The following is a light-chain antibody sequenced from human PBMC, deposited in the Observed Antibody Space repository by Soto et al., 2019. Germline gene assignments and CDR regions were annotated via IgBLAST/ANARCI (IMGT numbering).Light chain of an antibody. CDR3: FSYSTSRARM. CDR2: DVS. Sequence: QSALTQPASVSGSPGQSITISCTGTRSDVGGYNYVSWYKQRPGKAPKLVIYDVSDRPSGVSNRFFGSKSGNTASLTISGLQAEDEADYYCFSYSTSRARMFGGGTKLTVL. J-gene: IGLJ3*02. V-gene: IGLV2-14*01. CDR1: RSDVGGYNY.